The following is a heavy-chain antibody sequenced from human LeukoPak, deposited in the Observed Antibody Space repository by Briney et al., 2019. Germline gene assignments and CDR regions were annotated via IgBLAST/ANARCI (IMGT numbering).Heavy chain of an antibody. V-gene: IGHV3-74*01. CDR1: GFTFSSYT. Sequence: GGSLRLSCAASGFTFSSYTMNWVRQAPGKGLVWVSHINSDGSTTGYADSVKGRFTISRDNAKNTLYLQMNSLRAEDTVVYYCARSVGFGSYWGQGILVTVSS. CDR2: INSDGSTT. J-gene: IGHJ4*02. D-gene: IGHD3-10*01. CDR3: ARSVGFGSY.